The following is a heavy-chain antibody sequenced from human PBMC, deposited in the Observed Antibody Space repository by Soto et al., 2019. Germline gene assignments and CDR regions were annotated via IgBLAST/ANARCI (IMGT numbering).Heavy chain of an antibody. J-gene: IGHJ6*03. V-gene: IGHV3-21*01. CDR3: ASTNSRSYYMNV. D-gene: IGHD6-13*01. Sequence: EVQLVESGGGLVKPGGSLRLSCAASGFTFSSYSMNWVRQAPGKGLDWVSSISSSSSYIYYADSVKGRFTISRDNAKNSLYLQMNSLRAEDTAVYYCASTNSRSYYMNVWGKGTTVTVSS. CDR2: ISSSSSYI. CDR1: GFTFSSYS.